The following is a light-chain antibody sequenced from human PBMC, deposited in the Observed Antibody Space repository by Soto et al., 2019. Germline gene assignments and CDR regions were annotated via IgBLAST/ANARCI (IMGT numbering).Light chain of an antibody. CDR2: AAS. CDR1: QNITNF. V-gene: IGKV1-39*01. Sequence: DIQMTQSPSSLSASVGDRVTIACRASQNITNFLNWYQHNPGKAPNLLIFAASHLQSGVSSRFSGSGSGTDFTLTISSLHPEDFATFYCQESATTRWAFGQGTKVELK. J-gene: IGKJ1*01. CDR3: QESATTRWA.